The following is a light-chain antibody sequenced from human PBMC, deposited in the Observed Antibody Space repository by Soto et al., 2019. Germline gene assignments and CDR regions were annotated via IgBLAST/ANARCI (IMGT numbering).Light chain of an antibody. Sequence: QSVLTQPPSVSAAPGQTVTLSCSGSTSNIGNNDVSWYQQLPGTAPKLLIYDNNKRPSGIPDRFSGSKSGTSATLGITGLQTGDEADYYCGTWDTSLSAGVIFGGGTKLTVL. CDR1: TSNIGNND. J-gene: IGLJ2*01. CDR2: DNN. CDR3: GTWDTSLSAGVI. V-gene: IGLV1-51*01.